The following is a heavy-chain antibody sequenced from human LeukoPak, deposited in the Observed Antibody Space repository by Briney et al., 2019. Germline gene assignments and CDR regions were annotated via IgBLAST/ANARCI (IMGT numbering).Heavy chain of an antibody. Sequence: SETLSLTCTVSGGSISSYYWSWIRQPPGKGLEWIGYIYYSGSTNYNPSLKSRVTISVDTSKNQFSLKLSSVTAADTAVYYCARGITMIDYWGQGTLVTVSS. D-gene: IGHD3-22*01. V-gene: IGHV4-59*01. CDR2: IYYSGST. CDR3: ARGITMIDY. CDR1: GGSISSYY. J-gene: IGHJ4*02.